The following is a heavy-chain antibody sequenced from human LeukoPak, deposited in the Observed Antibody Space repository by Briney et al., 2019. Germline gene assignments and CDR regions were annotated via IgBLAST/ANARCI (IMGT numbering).Heavy chain of an antibody. V-gene: IGHV3-11*01. Sequence: PGGSLRLSCAASGFTFSGYYMSWIRQAPGKGLEWVSYISSSGSTIYYADSVKGRFTISRDNAKNSLYLQMNSLRAEDTAVYYCARGPGIAALWYYGMDVWGQGTTVTVSS. CDR1: GFTFSGYY. J-gene: IGHJ6*02. D-gene: IGHD6-13*01. CDR2: ISSSGSTI. CDR3: ARGPGIAALWYYGMDV.